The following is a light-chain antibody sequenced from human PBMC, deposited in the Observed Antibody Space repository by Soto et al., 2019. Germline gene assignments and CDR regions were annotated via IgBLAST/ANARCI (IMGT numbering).Light chain of an antibody. CDR1: SSNLGKSI. J-gene: IGLJ1*01. CDR2: GNS. Sequence: VVTQPPSVSGTPGQRVTISCSGSSSNLGKSIVSWYQHLPGRAPKVVVYGNSQRPLGVPVRFSGSKSATSASLAISGLLPEDEADYYCAAWDAGLFVFGSGTKVTVL. V-gene: IGLV1-44*01. CDR3: AAWDAGLFV.